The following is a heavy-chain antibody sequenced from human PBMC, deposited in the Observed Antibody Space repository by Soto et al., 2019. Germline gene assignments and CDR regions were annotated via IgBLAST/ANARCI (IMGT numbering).Heavy chain of an antibody. CDR1: GGSISSSSYY. CDR3: ARQPQQLVSWFDP. J-gene: IGHJ5*02. D-gene: IGHD6-13*01. V-gene: IGHV4-39*01. CDR2: IYYSGST. Sequence: PSETLSLICTVSGGSISSSSYYWGWIRQPPGKGLEWIGSIYYSGSTYYNPSLKSRVTISVDTSKNQFSLKLSSVTAADTAVYYCARQPQQLVSWFDPWGQGTQVTVSS.